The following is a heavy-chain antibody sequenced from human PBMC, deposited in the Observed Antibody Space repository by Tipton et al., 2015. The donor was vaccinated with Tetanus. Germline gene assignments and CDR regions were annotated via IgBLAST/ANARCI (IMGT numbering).Heavy chain of an antibody. J-gene: IGHJ4*02. CDR2: IYYSGST. CDR1: GGSISTRNYF. D-gene: IGHD3-10*01. V-gene: IGHV4-39*01. Sequence: TLSLTCTVSGGSISTRNYFWGWIRQAPGKGLEWIGSIYYSGSTFYHPSLQSRVTISVDTSKNQFSLRLSSVTAADTAVYFCARHPPPYYYGSGSYLDYWGQGTPVTVSS. CDR3: ARHPPPYYYGSGSYLDY.